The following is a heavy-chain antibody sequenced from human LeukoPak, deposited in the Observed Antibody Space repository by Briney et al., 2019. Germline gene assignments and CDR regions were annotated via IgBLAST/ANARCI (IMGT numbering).Heavy chain of an antibody. Sequence: GGSLRLSCAGSGFTFSSNDMIWVRQPPGKGLEWVSYISLSSKTLKYADSVKGRFTISRDNAKSSLYLQMNSLRNEDTAVYYCARLVGSRSCSGGTCYSDYWGQGTLVTVSS. J-gene: IGHJ4*02. D-gene: IGHD2-15*01. CDR3: ARLVGSRSCSGGTCYSDY. V-gene: IGHV3-48*02. CDR1: GFTFSSND. CDR2: ISLSSKTL.